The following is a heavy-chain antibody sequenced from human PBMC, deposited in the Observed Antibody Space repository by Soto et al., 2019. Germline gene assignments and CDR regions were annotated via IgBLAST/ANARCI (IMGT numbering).Heavy chain of an antibody. D-gene: IGHD2-2*01. CDR3: ARSQGSSTSLEIYYYYYYGMDV. Sequence: GASVKVSCKASGGTFGSYAISWVRQAPGQGLERKGGIIPIPGTANYAQKFQGRVTIAADESTSTAYMELSSLRSEDTAVYYCARSQGSSTSLEIYYYYYYGMDVWGQGTTVTVSS. J-gene: IGHJ6*02. CDR2: IIPIPGTA. CDR1: GGTFGSYA. V-gene: IGHV1-69*13.